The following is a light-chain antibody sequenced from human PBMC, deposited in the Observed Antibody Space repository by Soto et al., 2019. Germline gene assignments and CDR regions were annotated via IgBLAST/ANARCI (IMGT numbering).Light chain of an antibody. CDR2: EVS. Sequence: QSLLTKPPSASGSFGQSVTISCPGTSSDVGGYNYVSWYQQHPGKAPKLMIYEVSERPSGVPDRFSGSKSGNTASLTVSGLQADDEADYYCSSYSGTNYHYVFGTGTKV. V-gene: IGLV2-8*01. CDR1: SSDVGGYNY. J-gene: IGLJ1*01. CDR3: SSYSGTNYHYV.